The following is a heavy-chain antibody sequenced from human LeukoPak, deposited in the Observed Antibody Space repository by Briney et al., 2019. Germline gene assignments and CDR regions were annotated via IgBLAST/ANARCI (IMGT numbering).Heavy chain of an antibody. D-gene: IGHD2-8*01. CDR1: GFTFSSYS. Sequence: GGSLRLSCAASGFTFSSYSMNWVRQAPGKGLEWVSSISSSSSYIYYADSVKGRFTISRDNAKNSPYLQMNSLRAEDTAVYYCARDSPHCTNGVCPSYMDVWGKGTTVTVSS. CDR3: ARDSPHCTNGVCPSYMDV. J-gene: IGHJ6*03. V-gene: IGHV3-21*01. CDR2: ISSSSSYI.